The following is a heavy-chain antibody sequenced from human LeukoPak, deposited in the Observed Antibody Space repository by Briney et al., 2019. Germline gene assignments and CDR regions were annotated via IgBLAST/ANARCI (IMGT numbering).Heavy chain of an antibody. Sequence: PSETLSLTCTVSGGSISSYYWSWIRQPPGKGLEWIGYIYYSGSTNYNPSLKSRVTISVDTSKNQFSLKLSSVTAADTAVYYCARHKIRLRYFDWLLHRYYFDYWGQGTLVTVSS. J-gene: IGHJ4*02. CDR2: IYYSGST. V-gene: IGHV4-59*08. CDR3: ARHKIRLRYFDWLLHRYYFDY. CDR1: GGSISSYY. D-gene: IGHD3-9*01.